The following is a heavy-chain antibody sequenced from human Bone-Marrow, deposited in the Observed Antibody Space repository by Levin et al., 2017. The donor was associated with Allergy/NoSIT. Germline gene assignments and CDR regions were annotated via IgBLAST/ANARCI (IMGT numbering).Heavy chain of an antibody. V-gene: IGHV3-48*03. J-gene: IGHJ3*02. D-gene: IGHD1-7*01. Sequence: GGSLRLSCAASGFTFSSYEMNWVRQAPGKGLEWVSYISSSGSTIYYADSVKGRFTISRDNAKNSLYLQMNSLRAEDTAVYYCARSLGSGYNWNYNDAFDIWGQGTMVTVSS. CDR1: GFTFSSYE. CDR2: ISSSGSTI. CDR3: ARSLGSGYNWNYNDAFDI.